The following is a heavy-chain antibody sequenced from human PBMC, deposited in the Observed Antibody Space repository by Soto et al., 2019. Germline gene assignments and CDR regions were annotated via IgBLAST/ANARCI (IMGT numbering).Heavy chain of an antibody. Sequence: SETLSLTCTVSGGSISSGGYYWSLIRQHPGKGLEWIGYIYYSGSTYYNPSLKSRVTISVDTSKNQFSLKLSSVTAADTAVYYCARGPGDYYDSSGYSYWGQGTLVTVSS. V-gene: IGHV4-31*03. CDR2: IYYSGST. J-gene: IGHJ4*02. D-gene: IGHD3-22*01. CDR3: ARGPGDYYDSSGYSY. CDR1: GGSISSGGYY.